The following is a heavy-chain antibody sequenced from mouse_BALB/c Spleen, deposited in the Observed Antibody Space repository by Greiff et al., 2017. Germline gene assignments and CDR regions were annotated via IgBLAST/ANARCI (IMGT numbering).Heavy chain of an antibody. Sequence: LVESGAELVRPGTSVKVSCKASGYAFTNYLIEWVKQRPGQGLEWIGVINPGSGGTNYNEKFKGKATLTADKSSSTAYMQLSSLTSDDSAVYFCARGYGYEAWFAYWGQGTLVTVSA. J-gene: IGHJ3*01. CDR1: GYAFTNYL. CDR3: ARGYGYEAWFAY. V-gene: IGHV1-54*03. CDR2: INPGSGGT. D-gene: IGHD2-2*01.